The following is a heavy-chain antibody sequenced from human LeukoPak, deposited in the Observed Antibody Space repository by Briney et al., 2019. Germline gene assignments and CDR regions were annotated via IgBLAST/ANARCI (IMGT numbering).Heavy chain of an antibody. CDR1: GGSISSYY. CDR2: IYYSGST. Sequence: PSETLSLTCTVSGGSISSYYWSWIRQPPGKGLEWIGYIYYSGSTNYNPSLKSRVTISVDTSKNQFSLKLSSVTAADTAVYYCARTAGYSSGWYGAIHYWGQGTLVTVSS. CDR3: ARTAGYSSGWYGAIHY. D-gene: IGHD6-19*01. J-gene: IGHJ4*02. V-gene: IGHV4-59*01.